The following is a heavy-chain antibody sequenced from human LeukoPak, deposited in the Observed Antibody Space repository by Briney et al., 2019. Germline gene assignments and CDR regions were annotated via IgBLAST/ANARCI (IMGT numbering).Heavy chain of an antibody. D-gene: IGHD6-19*01. CDR2: MNPNSGNT. CDR3: ARAGTRPLTSDDFHHDYMDV. CDR1: GYTFTSYD. V-gene: IGHV1-8*01. Sequence: ASVKVSCKASGYTFTSYDIKWVRQATGQGLEWVGWMNPNSGNTGYAQKFQGRDTMTRDTSISTAYMDLSSLRSEDTAVYFCARAGTRPLTSDDFHHDYMDVWGNGTAVTVSS. J-gene: IGHJ6*03.